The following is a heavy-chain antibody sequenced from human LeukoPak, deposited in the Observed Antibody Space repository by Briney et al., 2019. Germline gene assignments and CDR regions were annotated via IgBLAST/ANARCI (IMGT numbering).Heavy chain of an antibody. CDR1: VYTFTSYA. CDR3: ARVLIAAAGTFGF. J-gene: IGHJ4*02. Sequence: ASVKVSCKSSVYTFTSYARNWVRQAPGQGLDWMGWINTNTGNPTYAQGFTGRFVFSLDTSVSTAYLQISSLKAEDTAVYYCARVLIAAAGTFGFWGQGTLVTVSS. CDR2: INTNTGNP. D-gene: IGHD6-13*01. V-gene: IGHV7-4-1*02.